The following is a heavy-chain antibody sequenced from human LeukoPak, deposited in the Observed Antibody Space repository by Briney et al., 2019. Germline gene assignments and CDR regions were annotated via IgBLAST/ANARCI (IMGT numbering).Heavy chain of an antibody. CDR2: IIPIFGTA. V-gene: IGHV1-69*13. J-gene: IGHJ3*02. Sequence: SVKVSCKASGGTFSSYAISWVRQAPGQGLGWMGGIIPIFGTANYAQKFQGRVTITADESTSTAYMELSSLRSEDTAVYYCARGDSGSYFDAFDIWGQGTMVTVSS. CDR3: ARGDSGSYFDAFDI. CDR1: GGTFSSYA. D-gene: IGHD1-26*01.